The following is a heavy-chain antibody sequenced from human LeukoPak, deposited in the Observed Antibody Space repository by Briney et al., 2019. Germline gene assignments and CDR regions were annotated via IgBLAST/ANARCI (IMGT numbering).Heavy chain of an antibody. CDR2: IGIDSGNT. CDR1: GFPFIEFS. D-gene: IGHD1-1*01. Sequence: GGSLRLSFKASGFPFIEFSLNWVRQGSGKGAEWISYIGIDSGNTKYADSVRGRFTISADKAKNSLYLQMNSLRVEDTAVYYCARDHNYAFDNWGQGTLVSVAS. J-gene: IGHJ4*02. V-gene: IGHV3-48*01. CDR3: ARDHNYAFDN.